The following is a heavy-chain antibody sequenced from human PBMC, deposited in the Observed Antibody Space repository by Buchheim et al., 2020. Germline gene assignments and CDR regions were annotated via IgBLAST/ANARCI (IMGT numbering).Heavy chain of an antibody. CDR1: GVSFGDYY. D-gene: IGHD5-12*01. CDR2: INRSGST. J-gene: IGHJ4*02. CDR3: ASSRPGPYSGYAY. V-gene: IGHV4-34*01. Sequence: QVKLQQWGAGLVKPSETLSLTCAVYGVSFGDYYWTWIRQSPGKGLEWIGEINRSGSTKYNPSLKSRVTISVDTSKNQFSLKLSSVTAADTAVYYCASSRPGPYSGYAYWGQGTL.